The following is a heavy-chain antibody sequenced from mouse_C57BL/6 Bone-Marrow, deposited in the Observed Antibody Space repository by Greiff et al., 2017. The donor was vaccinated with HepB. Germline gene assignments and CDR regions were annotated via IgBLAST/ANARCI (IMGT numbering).Heavy chain of an antibody. V-gene: IGHV1-69*01. CDR2: IDPSDSYT. CDR3: ARKGYYGSSWNY. D-gene: IGHD1-1*01. Sequence: QVQLQQPGAELVMPGASVKLSCKASGYTFTGYWMHWVKQRPGQGLEWIGEIDPSDSYTNYNQKFKGKSTLTVDKSSSTAYMQLSSLTSEDSAVYYCARKGYYGSSWNYWGQGTTLTVSS. J-gene: IGHJ2*01. CDR1: GYTFTGYW.